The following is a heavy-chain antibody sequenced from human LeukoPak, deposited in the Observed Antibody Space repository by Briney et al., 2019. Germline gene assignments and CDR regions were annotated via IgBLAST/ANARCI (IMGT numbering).Heavy chain of an antibody. CDR1: GYTFTSYD. Sequence: ASVKVSCNASGYTFTSYDINWVRQATGQGLEWMGWMNSNSGNTGYAQKFQGRVTMTRNTSISTAYMELSSLRSEDTAVYYCARGKASLRWGSSDYWGQGTLVTVSS. J-gene: IGHJ4*02. CDR2: MNSNSGNT. CDR3: ARGKASLRWGSSDY. V-gene: IGHV1-8*01. D-gene: IGHD4-23*01.